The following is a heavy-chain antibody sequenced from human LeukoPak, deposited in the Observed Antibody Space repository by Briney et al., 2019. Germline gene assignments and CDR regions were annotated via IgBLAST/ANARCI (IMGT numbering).Heavy chain of an antibody. CDR3: ARYRDSGGRLAFDI. D-gene: IGHD2-15*01. CDR1: GGTISSDGYY. V-gene: IGHV4-31*03. CDR2: IYYSGTT. Sequence: SETLSLTCTVSGGTISSDGYYWSWIRQHPGKGLEWIGYIYYSGTTYYNPSLESRVTMSVDTSKNQFSLKLSSVTAADTAVYYCARYRDSGGRLAFDIWGQGTVVTVSS. J-gene: IGHJ3*02.